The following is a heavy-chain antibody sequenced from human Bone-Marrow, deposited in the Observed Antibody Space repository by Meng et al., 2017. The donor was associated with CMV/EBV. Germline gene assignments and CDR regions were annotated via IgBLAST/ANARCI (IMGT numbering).Heavy chain of an antibody. V-gene: IGHV3-21*01. Sequence: GESLKISCAASGFTFSSYNMNWVRQAPRKGLEWVSSITSGSGHIYYADSVKGRFTISRDNSKNTLYLQMNSLRPEDTATYFCAKDKGLRYLEWSVVRDQGTLVTVSS. CDR3: AKDKGLRYLEWSVV. CDR2: ITSGSGHI. CDR1: GFTFSSYN. D-gene: IGHD3-3*01. J-gene: IGHJ4*02.